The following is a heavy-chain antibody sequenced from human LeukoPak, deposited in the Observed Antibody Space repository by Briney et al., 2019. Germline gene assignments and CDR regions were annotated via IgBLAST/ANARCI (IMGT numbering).Heavy chain of an antibody. CDR1: GYTFTSYD. CDR2: MNPNSGNT. D-gene: IGHD5-12*01. Sequence: ASVKVSCKASGYTFTSYDINWLRQATGQGLEWMGWMNPNSGNTGYAQKFQGKVTMTRDTSMSTAYMELSSLRSEDTAVYYCAIRTPVDIVATLGERVKKGLDYWGQGTLVTVSS. J-gene: IGHJ4*02. CDR3: AIRTPVDIVATLGERVKKGLDY. V-gene: IGHV1-8*01.